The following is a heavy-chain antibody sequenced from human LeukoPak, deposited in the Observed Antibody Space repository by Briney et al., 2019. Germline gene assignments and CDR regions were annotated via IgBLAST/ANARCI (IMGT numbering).Heavy chain of an antibody. Sequence: ASVKVSCKGSGYTLSNHAFSWVRQAPGQGLEWMGWISADNGNTNHAQKFQGRVSLTTDTSTSTAYMELRSLRSDDTAVYYCARGGIAAAGPFGEIDYWGQGTLVTVSS. CDR1: GYTLSNHA. J-gene: IGHJ4*02. CDR2: ISADNGNT. V-gene: IGHV1-18*04. D-gene: IGHD6-13*01. CDR3: ARGGIAAAGPFGEIDY.